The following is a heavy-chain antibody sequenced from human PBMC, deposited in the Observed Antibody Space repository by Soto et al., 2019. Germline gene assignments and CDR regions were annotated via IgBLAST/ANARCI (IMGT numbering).Heavy chain of an antibody. J-gene: IGHJ4*02. CDR1: GGAISSSNW. V-gene: IGHV4-4*02. D-gene: IGHD6-13*01. Sequence: QVQLQESGPGLVKPSGTLSLTCAVSGGAISSSNWWSWVRQPPGKGLEWIGEIYHSGSTNYNPSLKRQVTISVDKSKNQFSLKLSSSTAADTAVYYCARVVSGSSWYIRTHIDYWGQGTLVTVSS. CDR3: ARVVSGSSWYIRTHIDY. CDR2: IYHSGST.